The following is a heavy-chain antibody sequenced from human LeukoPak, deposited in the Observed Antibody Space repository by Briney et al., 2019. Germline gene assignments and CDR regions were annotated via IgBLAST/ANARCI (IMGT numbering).Heavy chain of an antibody. CDR3: ARDRQQLANFDL. V-gene: IGHV3-23*01. CDR2: ISGSGVTT. D-gene: IGHD6-13*01. J-gene: IGHJ4*02. CDR1: GFTFSSYA. Sequence: PGGSLRLSCAASGFTFSSYAMSWVRQAPGKGLEWVSAISGSGVTTYYADSVKGRFTSSRDNSKNTLYLQMNSLRAEDTAVYYCARDRQQLANFDLWGQGTLVTVSS.